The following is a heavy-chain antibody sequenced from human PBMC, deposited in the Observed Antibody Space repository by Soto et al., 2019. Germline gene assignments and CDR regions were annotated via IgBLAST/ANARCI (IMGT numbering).Heavy chain of an antibody. Sequence: QVRLKQRGAGLLKPSETLSLTCDVYGGSFSGYYWSWIRQSPGKGLEWIGQIKHSGGTNYNPLLKRRVSITADTARHQVSLTLSAVTGLAPAVYFGSRTYCLRTGTYFAWFDPLGHGTLV. CDR3: SRTYCLRTGTYFAWFDP. CDR2: IKHSGGT. CDR1: GGSFSGYY. V-gene: IGHV4-34*01. J-gene: IGHJ5*02. D-gene: IGHD3-10*01.